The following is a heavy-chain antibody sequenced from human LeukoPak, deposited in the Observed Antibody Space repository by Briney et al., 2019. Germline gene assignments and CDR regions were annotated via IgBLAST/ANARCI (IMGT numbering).Heavy chain of an antibody. D-gene: IGHD2-2*01. V-gene: IGHV3-7*01. J-gene: IGHJ6*03. Sequence: GGSLRLSCAASGFTFSSYWMSWVRQAPGKGLEWVANIKRDGSEKYYVDSVKGRFTISRDNAKNSLYLQMNSLRAEDTAVYYCARGTGSTSWVLYYYYYMDVWGKGTTVTISS. CDR3: ARGTGSTSWVLYYYYYMDV. CDR1: GFTFSSYW. CDR2: IKRDGSEK.